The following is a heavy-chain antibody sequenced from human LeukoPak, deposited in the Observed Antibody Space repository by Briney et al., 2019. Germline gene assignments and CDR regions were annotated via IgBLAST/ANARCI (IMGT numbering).Heavy chain of an antibody. V-gene: IGHV1-69*05. CDR3: ARVPQGGVNCFDP. D-gene: IGHD3-16*01. CDR2: IIPSFGTA. J-gene: IGHJ5*02. CDR1: GGTFSSYA. Sequence: GSSVTVSCKASGGTFSSYAISWVRQAPGQGLEWMGGIIPSFGTANYAQNFQGRVTITTDESTSTAYMELSSLRSEDTAVYYCARVPQGGVNCFDPWGQGTLVTVSS.